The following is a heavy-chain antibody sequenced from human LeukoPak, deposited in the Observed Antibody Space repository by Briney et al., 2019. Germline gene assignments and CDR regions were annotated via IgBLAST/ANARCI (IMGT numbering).Heavy chain of an antibody. CDR3: AREWDSSGWYRGVVDY. CDR1: GYTFTSYG. D-gene: IGHD6-19*01. V-gene: IGHV1-18*01. J-gene: IGHJ4*02. Sequence: GASVKVSCKASGYTFTSYGISWVRQAPGQGLEWMGWISAYNGNTNYAQKLQGRVTMTTDTSTSTAYMELRGLRSDDTAVYYCAREWDSSGWYRGVVDYWGQGTLVTVSS. CDR2: ISAYNGNT.